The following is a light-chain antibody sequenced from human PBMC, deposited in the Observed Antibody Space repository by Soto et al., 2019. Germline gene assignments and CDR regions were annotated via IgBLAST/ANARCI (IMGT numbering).Light chain of an antibody. CDR1: QSVSSN. Sequence: EIVMTQSPATLSVSPGERATLSCRASQSVSSNLAWYQQKPGQAPRLLIYGASTRATGIPARFSCSGSGTEFTLNISSLQSEDFYVYYCQQYNNWPRTCGQGTKVEIK. V-gene: IGKV3-15*01. J-gene: IGKJ1*01. CDR2: GAS. CDR3: QQYNNWPRT.